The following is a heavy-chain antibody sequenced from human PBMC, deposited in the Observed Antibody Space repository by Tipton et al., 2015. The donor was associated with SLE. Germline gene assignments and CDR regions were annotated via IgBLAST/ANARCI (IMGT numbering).Heavy chain of an antibody. D-gene: IGHD2-2*01. CDR2: IFYTGGI. V-gene: IGHV4-59*01. Sequence: TLSLTCTVSGGSISSYYWSWIRQPPGKGLEWIGYIFYTGGISSNPSLKSRVTISMDTSKNLFSLRLSSVTAADTAVYYCARALWVDKDIAEVPPAIRVRAFDIWGQGTMVTVSS. J-gene: IGHJ3*02. CDR1: GGSISSYY. CDR3: ARALWVDKDIAEVPPAIRVRAFDI.